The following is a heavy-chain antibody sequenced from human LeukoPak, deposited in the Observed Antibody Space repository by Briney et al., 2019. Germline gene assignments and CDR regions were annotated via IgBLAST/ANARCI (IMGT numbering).Heavy chain of an antibody. CDR3: ARHLERTYFDY. V-gene: IGHV3-48*01. CDR1: GFTFSSYS. Sequence: GGSLRLSCAASGFTFSSYSMNWVRQAPGKGLEWVSYISSSSSTIYYADSVKGRFTISRDNAENSLYLQMNSLRAEDTAVYYCARHLERTYFDYWGQGTLVTVSS. D-gene: IGHD1-1*01. CDR2: ISSSSSTI. J-gene: IGHJ4*02.